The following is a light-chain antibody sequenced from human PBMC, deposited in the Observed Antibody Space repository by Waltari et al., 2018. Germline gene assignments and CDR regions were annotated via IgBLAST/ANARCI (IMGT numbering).Light chain of an antibody. CDR1: NSNDGSGYD. Sequence: QSVLTPPPSVSGAPGQRVTIPCTGSNSNDGSGYDVPWYQQLPGKAPSLLIFGNLKRPSGVPDRFSGSKSGTSATLAITGLQAEDEADYYCQSYDRSVRRSVFGGGTKLTVL. CDR2: GNL. CDR3: QSYDRSVRRSV. V-gene: IGLV1-40*01. J-gene: IGLJ2*01.